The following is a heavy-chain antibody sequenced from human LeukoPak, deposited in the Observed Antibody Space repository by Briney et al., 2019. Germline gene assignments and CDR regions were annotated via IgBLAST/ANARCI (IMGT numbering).Heavy chain of an antibody. CDR1: GGSVSSGSPY. J-gene: IGHJ4*02. CDR2: SHYSGST. V-gene: IGHV4-61*01. Sequence: PSETLSLTCAVSGGSVSSGSPYWGWIRQPPGKGLEWIGYSHYSGSTNYNPSLKSRVTISVDTSKNQFSLKLSSVTAADTAVYFCARVPIDPRRCDYWGQGTLVTVSS. CDR3: ARVPIDPRRCDY. D-gene: IGHD4-17*01.